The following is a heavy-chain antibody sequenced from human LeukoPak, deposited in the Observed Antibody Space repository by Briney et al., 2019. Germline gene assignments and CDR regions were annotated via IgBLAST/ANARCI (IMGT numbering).Heavy chain of an antibody. J-gene: IGHJ3*02. V-gene: IGHV1-46*03. Sequence: GASVKVSCKASGYTFTSYYMHWVRQAPGQGLGWMGIINPSGGSTSYAQKFQGRVTMTRDTSTSTVYMELSSLRSEDTAVYYCARVINYYDSSGNAFDIWGQGTMVTVSS. CDR2: INPSGGST. CDR3: ARVINYYDSSGNAFDI. D-gene: IGHD3-22*01. CDR1: GYTFTSYY.